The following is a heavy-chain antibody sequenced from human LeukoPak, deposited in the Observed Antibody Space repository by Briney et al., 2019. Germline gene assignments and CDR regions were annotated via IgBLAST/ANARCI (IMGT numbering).Heavy chain of an antibody. Sequence: ASVKASCTASGYTFTSYYMRWVRQAPGQGIEWMGISNPSGGSTSYAQKLQGRVTMTRDTSTSTVYMELSSLRSEDTAVYYCARVSSDCSSTSCYVYDVFDIWGQGTMVTVSS. CDR3: ARVSSDCSSTSCYVYDVFDI. CDR2: SNPSGGST. J-gene: IGHJ3*02. D-gene: IGHD2-2*01. CDR1: GYTFTSYY. V-gene: IGHV1-46*04.